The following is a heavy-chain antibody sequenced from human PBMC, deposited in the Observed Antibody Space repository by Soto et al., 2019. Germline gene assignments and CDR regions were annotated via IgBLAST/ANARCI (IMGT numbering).Heavy chain of an antibody. CDR2: IYHSGIT. CDR1: SDSMTSYY. V-gene: IGHV4-59*01. D-gene: IGHD3-10*01. J-gene: IGHJ4*01. CDR3: ATMSLFYFFDS. Sequence: SETLSLTCPVSSDSMTSYYWSWIRQPPGKGLECIGYIYHSGITNYNPSLKSRGTISLDTSKTQFSLRLSFLPAAVTAVYSCATMSLFYFFDSWGQGTLVTVSS.